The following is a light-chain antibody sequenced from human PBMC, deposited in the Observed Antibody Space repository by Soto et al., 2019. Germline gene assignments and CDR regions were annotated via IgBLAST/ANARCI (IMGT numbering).Light chain of an antibody. Sequence: QSVLTQPPSASGAPGQSVTISCTGTSSDVGGYNFVSWFQQHPGKVPKLIMYEVSKRPSGVPDRFSGSKSGTSASLAISGLRSEDEADYYCAAWDDSLSVLDVFGTGTKVTVL. V-gene: IGLV2-8*01. CDR3: AAWDDSLSVLDV. CDR1: SSDVGGYNF. J-gene: IGLJ1*01. CDR2: EVS.